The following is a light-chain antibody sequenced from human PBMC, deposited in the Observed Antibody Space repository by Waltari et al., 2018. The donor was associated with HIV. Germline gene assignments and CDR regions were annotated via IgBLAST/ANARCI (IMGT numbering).Light chain of an antibody. V-gene: IGLV3-19*01. Sequence: SSELAQDHAVSPAPGPPVRLPPQGDSVRSYAASGYQQKPGPAPVLVAYGENNRPAGFPYRFSGSSSGNTASLTIAGAQAEDEADYYCNSRDSSGHWFFGGGTKVTVL. CDR2: GEN. CDR1: SVRSYA. CDR3: NSRDSSGHWF. J-gene: IGLJ3*02.